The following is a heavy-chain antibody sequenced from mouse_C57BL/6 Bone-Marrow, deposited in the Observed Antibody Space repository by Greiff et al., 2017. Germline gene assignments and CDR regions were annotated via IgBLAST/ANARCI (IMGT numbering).Heavy chain of an antibody. CDR2: ISNGGGST. CDR3: ARRGYPYCFDY. V-gene: IGHV5-12*01. CDR1: GFTFSDYY. D-gene: IGHD2-2*01. Sequence: EVQGVESGGGLVQPGGSLKLSCAASGFTFSDYYMYWVRQTPEKRLEWVAYISNGGGSTYYPDTVKGRFTISRDNAKNTLYLQMSRLKSEDTAMYYCARRGYPYCFDYWGQGTTLTVSS. J-gene: IGHJ2*01.